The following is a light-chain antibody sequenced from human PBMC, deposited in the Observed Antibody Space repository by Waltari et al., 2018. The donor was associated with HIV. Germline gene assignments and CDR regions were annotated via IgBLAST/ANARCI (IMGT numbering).Light chain of an antibody. CDR3: QSYDSSLSWV. V-gene: IGLV1-40*01. CDR2: GNS. J-gene: IGLJ3*02. CDR1: SSNIGSNT. Sequence: QSVLTQPPSTSGTPGQRVTISCSGSSSNIGSNTVSWFQQLPGKAPKVLIYGNSNRTSGVPDRFSGSKSGTSASLAITGLQAEDEADYYCQSYDSSLSWVFGGGTKLTVL.